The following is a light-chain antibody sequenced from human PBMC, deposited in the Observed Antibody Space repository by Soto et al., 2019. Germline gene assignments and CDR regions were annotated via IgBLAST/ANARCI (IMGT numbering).Light chain of an antibody. CDR2: DAS. J-gene: IGKJ2*01. CDR1: QSITSW. V-gene: IGKV1-5*01. Sequence: DIPMTQSPSTLSASVGDRVTITCRASQSITSWLAWYQQEPGKAPKLLIYDASSLESGVPSRFSGSGSGTEFTLTISSLQPDDFATYDCQQYKSYPYTFGQGSKLDIK. CDR3: QQYKSYPYT.